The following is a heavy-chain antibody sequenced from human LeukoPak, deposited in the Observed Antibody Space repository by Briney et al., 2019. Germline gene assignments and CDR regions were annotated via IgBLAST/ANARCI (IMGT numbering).Heavy chain of an antibody. CDR3: TRGHNGNIDY. CDR2: INHSGST. J-gene: IGHJ4*02. CDR1: GGSFSGYY. D-gene: IGHD1-26*01. V-gene: IGHV4-34*01. Sequence: NPSETLSLTCAVYGGSFSGYYWSWIRQSPGKGLEWIGEINHSGSTNYNPSLKSRVTISVDTSKNQFSLKLSSVTAADTAVYYCTRGHNGNIDYWGQGTLVTVSS.